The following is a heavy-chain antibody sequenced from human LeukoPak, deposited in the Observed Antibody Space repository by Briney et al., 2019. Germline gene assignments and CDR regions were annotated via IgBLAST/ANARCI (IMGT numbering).Heavy chain of an antibody. D-gene: IGHD7-27*01. CDR2: ISSGGSTM. Sequence: GGSLRLSCAASGFTLSNYKLNSVRQAPGKGLEWGSFISSGGSTMYYADSVKGRFTISRDNAKNSLYLQMNSLRAEDTAVYYCARSKLGIDRAFDIWGQGTMVTVSS. CDR3: ARSKLGIDRAFDI. V-gene: IGHV3-48*03. CDR1: GFTLSNYK. J-gene: IGHJ3*02.